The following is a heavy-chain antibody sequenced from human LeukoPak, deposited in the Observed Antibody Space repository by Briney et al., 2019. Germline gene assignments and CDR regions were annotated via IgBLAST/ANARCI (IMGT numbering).Heavy chain of an antibody. CDR3: ARSSYCSSTSCYPDYYYYYYMDV. J-gene: IGHJ6*03. Sequence: SETLSLTCTVSGGSISSGSYYWSWIRQPAGKGLEWIGRIYTSGSTNYNPSLKSRVTISVDTSKNQFSLKLSSVTAADTAVYYCARSSYCSSTSCYPDYYYYYYMDVWGKGTTITVSS. V-gene: IGHV4-61*02. D-gene: IGHD2-2*01. CDR1: GGSISSGSYY. CDR2: IYTSGST.